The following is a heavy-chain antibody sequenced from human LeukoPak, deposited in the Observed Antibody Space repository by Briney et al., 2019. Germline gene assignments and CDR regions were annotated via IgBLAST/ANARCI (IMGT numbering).Heavy chain of an antibody. J-gene: IGHJ4*02. Sequence: SETLSLTCTVSNGFISSYYWSWIRQPAGKGLEWIGRIYTSGSTNYNPSLKSRVTISVDTSKNQFSLKLSSVTAADTAVYYCAREHSYGPKEGDYWGQGTLVTVSS. D-gene: IGHD5-18*01. CDR3: AREHSYGPKEGDY. V-gene: IGHV4-4*07. CDR2: IYTSGST. CDR1: NGFISSYY.